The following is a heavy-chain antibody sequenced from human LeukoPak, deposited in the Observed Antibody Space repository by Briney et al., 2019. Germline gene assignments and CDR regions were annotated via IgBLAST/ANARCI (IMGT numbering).Heavy chain of an antibody. D-gene: IGHD3-9*01. CDR2: IWYDGSNK. Sequence: GGSLRLSCAASGFTFSIYSMNWVRQAPGKGLEWVAIIWYDGSNKYYADSVKGRFTISRDNSKNTLYLQMNSLRAEDTAVYYCARDLNYYGMDVWGQGTTVTVSS. CDR1: GFTFSIYS. CDR3: ARDLNYYGMDV. J-gene: IGHJ6*02. V-gene: IGHV3-33*08.